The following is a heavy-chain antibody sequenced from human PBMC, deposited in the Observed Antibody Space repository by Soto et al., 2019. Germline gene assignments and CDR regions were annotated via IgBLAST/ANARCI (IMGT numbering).Heavy chain of an antibody. D-gene: IGHD2-21*02. CDR3: ARGQRNIVVVTAIRSNWFDP. V-gene: IGHV4-34*01. CDR2: INHSGST. J-gene: IGHJ5*02. Sequence: SETLSLTCAVYGGSFSGYYWSWIRQPPGKGLEWIGEINHSGSTNYNPSLKSRVTISVDTSKNQFSLKLSSVTAADTAVYYCARGQRNIVVVTAIRSNWFDPWGQGTLVTVSS. CDR1: GGSFSGYY.